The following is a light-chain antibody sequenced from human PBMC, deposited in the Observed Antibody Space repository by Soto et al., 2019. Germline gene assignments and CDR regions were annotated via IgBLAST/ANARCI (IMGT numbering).Light chain of an antibody. CDR1: QDISTY. Sequence: DIQLTQSPSFLSASVGDRVTIPCRASQDISTYLAWYQQTPGRAPKVLVYAASTLQSGVPSRFSGSGSGTKVTLTISSLQPEDFATYCGQYYNSYPHTFGQGTKLEI. CDR2: AAS. J-gene: IGKJ2*01. CDR3: QYYNSYPHT. V-gene: IGKV1-9*01.